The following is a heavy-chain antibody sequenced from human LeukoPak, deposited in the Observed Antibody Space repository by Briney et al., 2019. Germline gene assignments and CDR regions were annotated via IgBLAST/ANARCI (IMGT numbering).Heavy chain of an antibody. CDR2: INHSGST. J-gene: IGHJ4*02. V-gene: IGHV4-34*01. CDR1: GGSFSGYY. Sequence: PSETLSLTCAVYGGSFSGYYWSWLRQPPGKGLEWIGEINHSGSTNYNPSLKSRVTISVDTSKNQFSLKLSSVTAADTAVYYCAIHIVVVTAIPTDYWGQGTLVTVSP. D-gene: IGHD2-21*02. CDR3: AIHIVVVTAIPTDY.